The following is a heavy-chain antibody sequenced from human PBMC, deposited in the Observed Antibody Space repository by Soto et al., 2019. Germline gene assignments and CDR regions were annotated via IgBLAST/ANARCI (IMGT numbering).Heavy chain of an antibody. CDR3: ATDWRSGGSYYHDAFGI. CDR1: GYTLTELS. Sequence: ASVKVSCKVSGYTLTELSMHWVRQAPGKGLEWMGGFDPEDGETIYAQKFQGRVTMTEDTSTDTAYMELSSLRSEDTAVYYCATDWRSGGSYYHDAFGIWGQGTMVTVSS. V-gene: IGHV1-24*01. J-gene: IGHJ3*02. D-gene: IGHD1-26*01. CDR2: FDPEDGET.